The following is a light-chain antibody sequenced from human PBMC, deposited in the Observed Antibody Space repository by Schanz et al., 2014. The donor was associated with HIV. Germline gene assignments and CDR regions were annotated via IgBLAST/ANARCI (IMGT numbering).Light chain of an antibody. V-gene: IGKV1-17*01. J-gene: IGKJ5*01. CDR1: QGIGND. CDR3: LQHNAYPLT. Sequence: DIQMTQSPSSLSASVGDRVTITCRASQGIGNDLGWYQQRPGKAPKRLIYAASTLQSGVPSRFVGGGSGTEFTLTISGLQPEDFATYYCLQHNAYPLTFAQGTRLDI. CDR2: AAS.